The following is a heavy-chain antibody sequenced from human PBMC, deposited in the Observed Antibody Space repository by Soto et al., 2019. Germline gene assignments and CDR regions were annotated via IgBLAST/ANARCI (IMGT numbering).Heavy chain of an antibody. Sequence: QLQLQESGPGLVKPSETLSLTCTVSGGSISSSSYYWGWIRQPPGKGLEWIGSIYYSGSTYYNPSLQRRVPISVDTSKNQFSLKLSSVTAADTAVYYCARYYYGSGSRYYFDYWGQGTLVTVSS. CDR2: IYYSGST. V-gene: IGHV4-39*01. CDR3: ARYYYGSGSRYYFDY. J-gene: IGHJ4*02. CDR1: GGSISSSSYY. D-gene: IGHD3-10*01.